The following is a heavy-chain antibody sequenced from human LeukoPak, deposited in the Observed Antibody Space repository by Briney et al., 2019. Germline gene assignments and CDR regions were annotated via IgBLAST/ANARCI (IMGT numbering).Heavy chain of an antibody. CDR2: IYYSGSA. CDR3: VNSYGSGPDAFDI. CDR1: GGSISSSSYY. J-gene: IGHJ3*02. V-gene: IGHV4-39*07. Sequence: SETLSLTCTVSGGSISSSSYYWGWIRQPPGKGLEWIGSIYYSGSAYYNPSLKSRVTISVDTSKNQFSLKLSSVTAADTAVYYCVNSYGSGPDAFDIWGQGTMVTVSS. D-gene: IGHD3-10*01.